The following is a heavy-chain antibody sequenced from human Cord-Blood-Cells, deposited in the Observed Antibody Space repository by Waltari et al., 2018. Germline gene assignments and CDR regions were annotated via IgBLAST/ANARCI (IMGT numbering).Heavy chain of an antibody. J-gene: IGHJ4*02. V-gene: IGHV4-34*01. D-gene: IGHD3-22*01. CDR2: INHSGST. Sequence: QVQLQQWGAGLLKPSETLSLTCAVYGGSFSGYYWSWIRQPPGTGLEWIGEINHSGSTNYNPSLKGRVTISVDTSKNQFSLKLSSVTAADTAVYYCARWTYYYDSSGYYYVRGGYYFDYWGQGTLVTVSS. CDR1: GGSFSGYY. CDR3: ARWTYYYDSSGYYYVRGGYYFDY.